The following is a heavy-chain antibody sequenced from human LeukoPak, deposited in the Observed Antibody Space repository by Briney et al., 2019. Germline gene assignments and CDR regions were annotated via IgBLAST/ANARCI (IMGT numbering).Heavy chain of an antibody. D-gene: IGHD4-17*01. CDR1: GYTFSDFY. V-gene: IGHV1-2*02. Sequence: ASVKVSCQPSGYTFSDFYLHWVRQAPGQGLEWMGWLNPYTGATITAQRFQGRVTLTWDTSIATGFMELTSLRSDDTAVYCCVTATVTHTRDPWGQGTLVTVSS. J-gene: IGHJ5*02. CDR2: LNPYTGAT. CDR3: VTATVTHTRDP.